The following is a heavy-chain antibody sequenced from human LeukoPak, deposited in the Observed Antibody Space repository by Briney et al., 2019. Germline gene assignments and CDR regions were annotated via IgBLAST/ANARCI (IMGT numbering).Heavy chain of an antibody. J-gene: IGHJ4*02. CDR3: ASGADSSGYYSIFYFDY. CDR1: GGSISSYY. V-gene: IGHV4-59*01. D-gene: IGHD3-22*01. CDR2: INYGGST. Sequence: PSETLSLTCTVSGGSISSYYWNWIRQPPGKGLEWMGYINYGGSTNYNPSLKTRVTISVDTSKNQYSLKLSSVPAADTAVYYCASGADSSGYYSIFYFDYWGQGTLVTVSS.